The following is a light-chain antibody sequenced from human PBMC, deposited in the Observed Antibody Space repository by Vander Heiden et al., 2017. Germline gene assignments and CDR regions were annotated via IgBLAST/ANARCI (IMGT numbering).Light chain of an antibody. CDR2: GAS. Sequence: EIVMPQSPATLSVSPGERATLPCWASPSVSSNLAWYQQKPGQAPRLLIYGASTRATGIPARFSGSGSGTEFTLTISSRQSEDFAVYYCQQYNNWPPRTFGQGTKVEIK. J-gene: IGKJ1*01. CDR1: PSVSSN. V-gene: IGKV3-15*01. CDR3: QQYNNWPPRT.